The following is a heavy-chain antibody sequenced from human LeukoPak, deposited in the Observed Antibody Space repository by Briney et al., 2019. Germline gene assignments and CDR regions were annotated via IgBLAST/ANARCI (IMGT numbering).Heavy chain of an antibody. V-gene: IGHV4-34*01. Sequence: AETLSLTCAVSGVSFDDYYWSWVRQTSGKGLEWIGEINQSGYTNHNPSLKSRVTLSIDVSRKQFSLNLRSVTVADAGIYYCTRMTRGHDYWGQGTQVTVSS. CDR3: TRMTRGHDY. CDR2: INQSGYT. J-gene: IGHJ4*02. CDR1: GVSFDDYY. D-gene: IGHD4-11*01.